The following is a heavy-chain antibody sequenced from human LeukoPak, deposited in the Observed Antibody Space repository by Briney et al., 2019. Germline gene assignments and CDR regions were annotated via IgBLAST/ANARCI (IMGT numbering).Heavy chain of an antibody. CDR3: ARDSPSAVAGFDAFDI. V-gene: IGHV3-30*04. J-gene: IGHJ3*02. Sequence: QPGGSLRLSCAASGFTFSSYAMHWVRQAPGKGLEWVAVISYDGSNKYYADSVKGRFTITRDNSKNTLYLQMNSLRAEDTAVYYCARDSPSAVAGFDAFDIWGQGTVVTVSS. CDR2: ISYDGSNK. CDR1: GFTFSSYA. D-gene: IGHD6-19*01.